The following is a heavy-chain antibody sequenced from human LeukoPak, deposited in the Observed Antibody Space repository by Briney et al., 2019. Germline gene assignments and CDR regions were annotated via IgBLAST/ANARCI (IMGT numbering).Heavy chain of an antibody. CDR3: ARTVPGHPDDYFDC. CDR2: MIQDGSAI. Sequence: GGSLRLSCAAPGFTFSRHWMSWVRQASGKGLERVAHMIQDGSAIYSIDSVKGRFTISRDNDKNSLYLHMSGLTVADTAVYYCARTVPGHPDDYFDCWGQGTLVTVSS. J-gene: IGHJ4*02. CDR1: GFTFSRHW. V-gene: IGHV3-7*01. D-gene: IGHD6-19*01.